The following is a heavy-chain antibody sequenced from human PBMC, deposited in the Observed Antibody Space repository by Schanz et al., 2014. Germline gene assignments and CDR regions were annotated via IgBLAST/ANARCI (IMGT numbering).Heavy chain of an antibody. V-gene: IGHV3-23*01. CDR1: GFTFSSYA. D-gene: IGHD1-20*01. Sequence: EVQLLESGGGLVQPGGSLRLSCAASGFTFSSYAMSWVRQAPGKGLEWVSAISGSGETTYYADSVKGRFTISRDNSKNALYLKMNSLRAEDTAVYYCARRITGTHHNPYYHGMDVWGQGTTVTVSS. CDR3: ARRITGTHHNPYYHGMDV. J-gene: IGHJ6*02. CDR2: ISGSGETT.